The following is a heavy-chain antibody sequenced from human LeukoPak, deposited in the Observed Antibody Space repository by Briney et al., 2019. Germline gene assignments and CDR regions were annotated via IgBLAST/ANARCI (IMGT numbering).Heavy chain of an antibody. CDR2: IYYSGST. CDR3: ARERYYYDSSGYLNYYYYYGMDV. J-gene: IGHJ6*02. Sequence: SETLSLTCTVSGGSISSGGYYWSWIRQHPGKGLEWIGYIYYSGSTYHNPSFKSRVTISVDTSKNQFSLKLSSVTAADTAVYYCARERYYYDSSGYLNYYYYYGMDVWGQGTTVTVSS. V-gene: IGHV4-31*03. D-gene: IGHD3-22*01. CDR1: GGSISSGGYY.